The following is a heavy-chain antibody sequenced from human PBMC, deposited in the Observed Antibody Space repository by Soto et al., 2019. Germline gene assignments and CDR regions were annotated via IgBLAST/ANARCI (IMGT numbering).Heavy chain of an antibody. CDR1: GFTFSSYA. V-gene: IGHV3-23*01. CDR3: AKTAAARPNLYLDS. J-gene: IGHJ4*02. D-gene: IGHD6-6*01. CDR2: ISASGGST. Sequence: GGSLRLSCAASGFTFSSYAMSWVRQAPGKGLEWVSGISASGGSTDYADSVKGRFTISRDNSKNTLYVQMNSLRVEDTAVFYCAKTAAARPNLYLDSRGQGTLVTVSS.